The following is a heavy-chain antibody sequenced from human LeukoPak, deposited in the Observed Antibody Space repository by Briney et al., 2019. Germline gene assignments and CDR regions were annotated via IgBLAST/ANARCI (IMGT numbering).Heavy chain of an antibody. J-gene: IGHJ1*01. CDR1: GGSISYYY. CDR3: AQDRFSFVH. CDR2: ISDGESP. D-gene: IGHD2-2*01. V-gene: IGHV4-59*01. Sequence: SETLSLTCSVSGGSISYYYWSWIRQFPEKGLEWIGYISDGESPDYNPSLQSRVTIYVDSSKNQFFLNLTSVTAADTAVYYCAQDRFSFVHWGQGTLVTVSS.